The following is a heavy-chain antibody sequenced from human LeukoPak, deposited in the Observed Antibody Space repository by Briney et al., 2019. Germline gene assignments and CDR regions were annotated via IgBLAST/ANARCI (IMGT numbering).Heavy chain of an antibody. CDR3: VRVSGSGSSPLDYYYGMDV. J-gene: IGHJ6*02. CDR1: GFAFSNYA. V-gene: IGHV3-23*01. D-gene: IGHD1-26*01. CDR2: ISGSGDST. Sequence: GVSPRLSCVASGFAFSNYAMSWVRQAPGKGLEWVSGISGSGDSTYYADSVKGRFTISRDNSKNTLYLQMNSLRAEDTAVYYCVRVSGSGSSPLDYYYGMDVWGQGTTATVSS.